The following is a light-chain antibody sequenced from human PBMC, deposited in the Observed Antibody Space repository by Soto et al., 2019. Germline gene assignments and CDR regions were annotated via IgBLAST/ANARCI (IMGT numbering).Light chain of an antibody. CDR1: SSDVGGYNY. V-gene: IGLV2-14*01. CDR3: CSYSSGSSPNVV. CDR2: DVD. Sequence: QSALTQPASVSGSPGQSITISCTGTSSDVGGYNYVSWYQQHPGTAPTLIIYDVDNRPPGVSNRFSGSKSGNTASLTISGLGGEDEDDYYYCSYSSGSSPNVVFGTGTKLTVL. J-gene: IGLJ1*01.